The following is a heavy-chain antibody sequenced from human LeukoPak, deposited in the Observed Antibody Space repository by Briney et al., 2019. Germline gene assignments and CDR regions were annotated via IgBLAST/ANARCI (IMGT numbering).Heavy chain of an antibody. D-gene: IGHD3-22*01. CDR2: IKDDGSRK. V-gene: IGHV3-7*01. J-gene: IGHJ4*02. CDR3: ARECIDGYYESSGYDL. CDR1: GFSLSGYW. Sequence: GGSLRLSCAASGFSLSGYWMTWVRQAPGKGLERVANIKDDGSRKHDVDSARGRFTISRDNAKNSLYLDMNSLRAEDTAVYYCARECIDGYYESSGYDLWGQGTLVTVSS.